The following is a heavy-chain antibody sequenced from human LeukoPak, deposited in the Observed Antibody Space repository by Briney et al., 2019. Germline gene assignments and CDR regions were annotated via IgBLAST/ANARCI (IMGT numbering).Heavy chain of an antibody. CDR1: GFTFSSYS. J-gene: IGHJ4*02. D-gene: IGHD2-15*01. Sequence: GGSLRLSCAASGFTFSSYSMNWVRQAPGKGLEWVSYISSSSSTIYYADSVKGRFTISRDNAKNSLYLQMNSLRAEDTAVYYCARSVGSRYCSGGSCYSDFWGQGTLVTVSP. CDR2: ISSSSSTI. CDR3: ARSVGSRYCSGGSCYSDF. V-gene: IGHV3-48*01.